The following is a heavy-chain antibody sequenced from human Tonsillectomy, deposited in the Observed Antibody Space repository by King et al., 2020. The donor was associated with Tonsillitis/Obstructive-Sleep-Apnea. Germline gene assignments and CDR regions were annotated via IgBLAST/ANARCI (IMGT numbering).Heavy chain of an antibody. V-gene: IGHV5-10-1*03. CDR1: GYSFTSYW. CDR3: ARHAHWGIVVVPEAMDV. CDR2: IDPSDSYT. J-gene: IGHJ6*02. Sequence: VQLVESGAEVKKPGESLRLSCKGSGYSFTSYWITWVRQMPGKGLEWMGRIDPSDSYTNYSPSFQGHVTISADKSISTAYLQWSSLKASDTAMYYCARHAHWGIVVVPEAMDVWGQGTTVTASS. D-gene: IGHD2-2*01.